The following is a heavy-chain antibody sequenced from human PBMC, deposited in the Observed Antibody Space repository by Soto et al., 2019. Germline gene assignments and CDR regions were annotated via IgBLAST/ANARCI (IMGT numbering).Heavy chain of an antibody. CDR3: ERGPYSSSWDFSPFDY. Sequence: GGSLRLSCAASGFTFSSYAMSWVRQAPGKGLEWVSAISGSGGSTYYADSVKGRFTISRDNSKNTLYLQMNSLRSEDTAVYYSERGPYSSSWDFSPFDYWGQGTLVNVSS. CDR1: GFTFSSYA. CDR2: ISGSGGST. J-gene: IGHJ4*02. V-gene: IGHV3-23*01. D-gene: IGHD6-13*01.